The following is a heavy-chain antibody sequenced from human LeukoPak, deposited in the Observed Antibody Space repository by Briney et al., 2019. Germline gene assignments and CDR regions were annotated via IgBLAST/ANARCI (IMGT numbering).Heavy chain of an antibody. Sequence: GASVKVSCKASGGTFSSYAISWVRQAPGQGLEWMGGIIPLFGTKHSARKFQGRFTITADASTGTNFLELSNLRSEDTAVYYCAYHYSAITAAEYWGQGTLVTVSS. CDR1: GGTFSSYA. CDR2: IIPLFGTK. V-gene: IGHV1-69*01. D-gene: IGHD3-16*02. CDR3: AYHYSAITAAEY. J-gene: IGHJ4*02.